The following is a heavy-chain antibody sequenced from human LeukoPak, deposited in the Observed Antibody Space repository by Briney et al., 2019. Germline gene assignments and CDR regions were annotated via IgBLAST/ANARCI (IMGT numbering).Heavy chain of an antibody. Sequence: KPSETLSLTCAVYGGSFSGYYWSWIRQPPGKGLEWIGEINHSGSTNYNPSLKSRVTISVDTSKNQFSLKLSSVTAADTAVYYCARGSMIVVVISARDLAFDIWGQGTMVTVSS. J-gene: IGHJ3*02. CDR1: GGSFSGYY. CDR3: ARGSMIVVVISARDLAFDI. D-gene: IGHD3-22*01. CDR2: INHSGST. V-gene: IGHV4-34*01.